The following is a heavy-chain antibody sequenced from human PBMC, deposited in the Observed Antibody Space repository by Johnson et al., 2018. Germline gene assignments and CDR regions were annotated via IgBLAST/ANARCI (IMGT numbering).Heavy chain of an antibody. CDR2: IRSKVYGAAT. CDR3: TRVFIVVLPAHYYGMDV. J-gene: IGHJ6*02. CDR1: GFSFGDYA. D-gene: IGHD2-2*01. Sequence: VQLVESGGGLVKPGRSXRLSCTASGFSFGDYAMTWFRQAPGKGLEWVGFIRSKVYGAATEYAASVKGRFTMARDDSKTTAYLQRKRRKTEDTGVYYGTRVFIVVLPAHYYGMDVWGQGTTVTVSS. V-gene: IGHV3-49*05.